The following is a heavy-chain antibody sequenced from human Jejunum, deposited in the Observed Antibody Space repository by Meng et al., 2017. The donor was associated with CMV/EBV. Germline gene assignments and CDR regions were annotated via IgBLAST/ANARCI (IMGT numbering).Heavy chain of an antibody. Sequence: VDAGGGLVEPGGSLRLSCKASGFSFSDYYMTWIRHTPGKGPEWLAYISGSSTVTNYADSVKGRFTISRDNVNNLLYLQMNSLRADDTAVYYCTRDPRACDYWGQGTLVTVSS. J-gene: IGHJ4*02. V-gene: IGHV3-11*05. CDR2: ISGSSTVT. CDR3: TRDPRACDY. CDR1: GFSFSDYY.